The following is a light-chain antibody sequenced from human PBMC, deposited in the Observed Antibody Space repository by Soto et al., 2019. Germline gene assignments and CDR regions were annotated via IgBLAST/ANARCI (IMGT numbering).Light chain of an antibody. CDR1: PTVNTW. CDR2: DAS. V-gene: IGKV1-5*02. Sequence: DIQLTQSPSTLSASVGERVTIIGRASPTVNTWLAWYQHKPRKAPKLPIYDASVLATGVPSSLSGFSSGTEFTLTISSLQPDDFATYFCQQYNSYSPEGLTFGGGTKVDIK. CDR3: QQYNSYSPEGLT. J-gene: IGKJ4*01.